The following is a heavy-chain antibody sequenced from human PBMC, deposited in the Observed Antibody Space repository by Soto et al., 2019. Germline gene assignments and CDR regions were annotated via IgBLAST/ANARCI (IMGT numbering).Heavy chain of an antibody. Sequence: QVQLVHSGAEAKKPGSSVKVSCKTSGGTFSSYAINWVRQAPGQGLEWMGGIVPLFRTTNYAQKFQGRVTITADTSTYTVYMELSELRSGDTAVYYCARGGYSSTWSNLLDRSGLDVWGQGTTVTVSS. CDR2: IVPLFRTT. D-gene: IGHD6-13*01. CDR3: ARGGYSSTWSNLLDRSGLDV. V-gene: IGHV1-69*06. CDR1: GGTFSSYA. J-gene: IGHJ6*02.